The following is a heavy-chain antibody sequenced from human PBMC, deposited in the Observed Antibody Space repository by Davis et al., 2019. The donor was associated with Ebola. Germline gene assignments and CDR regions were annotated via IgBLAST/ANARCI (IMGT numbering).Heavy chain of an antibody. CDR2: INHSGST. CDR3: ARVRTMVQGTGYFQH. J-gene: IGHJ1*01. CDR1: GGSFSGYY. V-gene: IGHV4-34*01. Sequence: PSETLSLTCAVYGGSFSGYYWSWIRQPPGKGLEWIGEINHSGSTNYNPSLKSRVTISVDTSKNQFSLKLSSVTAADTAVYYCARVRTMVQGTGYFQHWGQGTLVTVSS. D-gene: IGHD3-10*01.